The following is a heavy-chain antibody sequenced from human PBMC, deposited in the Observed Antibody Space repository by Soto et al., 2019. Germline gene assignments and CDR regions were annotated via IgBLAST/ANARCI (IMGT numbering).Heavy chain of an antibody. CDR1: GFIFSDFV. V-gene: IGHV3-23*01. Sequence: GGSRRLSCAASGFIFSDFVMTWVRQAPGKGLEWVSGISTSGDSTYDADSVKGRFTISRDNSKNTLYLQMNNLRAEDTAVYYCAKVAAAGIAPSFYYYYYGTDVWGQGTTVTVSS. CDR2: ISTSGDST. D-gene: IGHD6-13*01. J-gene: IGHJ6*02. CDR3: AKVAAAGIAPSFYYYYYGTDV.